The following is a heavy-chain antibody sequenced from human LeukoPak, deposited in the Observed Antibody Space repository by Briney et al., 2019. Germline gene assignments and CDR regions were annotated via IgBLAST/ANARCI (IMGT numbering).Heavy chain of an antibody. CDR1: GFTFSSYW. CDR2: INSDGSST. Sequence: GGSLRLSCAASGFTFSSYWMHWVRQAPGKGLVWVSRINSDGSSTSYADSVKGRFTISRDNAKNTLYLQMNSLRAEDTAVYYCARDLLDCSSTSCQNYYYGMDVWGQGTTVTVSS. J-gene: IGHJ6*02. V-gene: IGHV3-74*01. CDR3: ARDLLDCSSTSCQNYYYGMDV. D-gene: IGHD2-2*01.